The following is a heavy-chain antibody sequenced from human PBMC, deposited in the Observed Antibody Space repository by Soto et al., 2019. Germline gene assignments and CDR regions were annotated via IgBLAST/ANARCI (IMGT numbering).Heavy chain of an antibody. Sequence: GASVKVSCKASGGTFSSYAISWVRQAPGQGLEWMGGIIPIFGTANYAQKFQGRVTITADESTSTAYMELSSLRSEDTAVYYCARGVGLNYYGSGSQAYYYYGLHVWGQGTTVTVSS. CDR1: GGTFSSYA. CDR3: ARGVGLNYYGSGSQAYYYYGLHV. V-gene: IGHV1-69*13. D-gene: IGHD3-10*01. CDR2: IIPIFGTA. J-gene: IGHJ6*02.